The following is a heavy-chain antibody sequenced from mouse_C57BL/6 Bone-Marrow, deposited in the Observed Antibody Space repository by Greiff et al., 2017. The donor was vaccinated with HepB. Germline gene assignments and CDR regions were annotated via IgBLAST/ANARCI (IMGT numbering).Heavy chain of an antibody. CDR3: ARITFDV. D-gene: IGHD1-1*01. J-gene: IGHJ1*03. CDR1: GYTFTSYW. V-gene: IGHV1-50*01. CDR2: IDPYDSYT. Sequence: QVQLQQPGAELVKPGASVKLSCKASGYTFTSYWMQWVKQRPGQGLEWIGEIDPYDSYTNYNQKFKGKATLTVDTSSSTAYMQLSSLTSEDSAVYYCARITFDVWGTGTTVTVSS.